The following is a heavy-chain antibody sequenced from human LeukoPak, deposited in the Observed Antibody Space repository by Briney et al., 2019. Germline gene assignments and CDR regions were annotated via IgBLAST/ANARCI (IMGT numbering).Heavy chain of an antibody. J-gene: IGHJ4*02. CDR1: GGTFSSYA. V-gene: IGHV1-69*13. CDR2: IIPIFGTA. Sequence: ASVKVSCKASGGTFSSYAISWVRQAPGQGLEWMGGIIPIFGTANYAQKFRGRVTITADESTSTAYTELSSLRSEDTAVYYCARGLRYFDWLLDYWGQGTLVTVSS. CDR3: ARGLRYFDWLLDY. D-gene: IGHD3-9*01.